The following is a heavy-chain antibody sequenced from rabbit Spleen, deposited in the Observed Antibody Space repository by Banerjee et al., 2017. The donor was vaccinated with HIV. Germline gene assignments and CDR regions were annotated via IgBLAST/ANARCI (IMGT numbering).Heavy chain of an antibody. D-gene: IGHD1-1*01. J-gene: IGHJ6*01. V-gene: IGHV1S45*01. Sequence: QEQLVESGGGLVQPEGSLTLTCTASEFSFSKNYVMCWVRQAPGKGLEWIGCIVGGSVGNTYYANWAKGRFTISTTSSTTVALQMTSLTAADTATYFCARGDVDDSAYNTYYGMDLWGQGTLVTVS. CDR3: ARGDVDDSAYNTYYGMDL. CDR2: IVGGSVGNT. CDR1: EFSFSKNYV.